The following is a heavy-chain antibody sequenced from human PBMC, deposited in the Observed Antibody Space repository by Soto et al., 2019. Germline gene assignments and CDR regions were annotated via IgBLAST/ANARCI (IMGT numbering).Heavy chain of an antibody. J-gene: IGHJ4*02. CDR2: VSGGSGTT. CDR3: ATCNGYGDH. V-gene: IGHV3-23*01. D-gene: IGHD5-12*01. CDR1: GFSFSTYG. Sequence: EVQLLESGGGLVQPGGSLRLSCAVSGFSFSTYGVTWVRQAPGKGLEWVSGVSGGSGTTHYADSVKGRFTITGDTSKNTVYLQMNILRVEDTAVYCCATCNGYGDHWGQGPRVNVSS.